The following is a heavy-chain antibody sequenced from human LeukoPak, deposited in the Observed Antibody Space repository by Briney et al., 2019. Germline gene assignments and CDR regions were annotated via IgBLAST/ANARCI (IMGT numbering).Heavy chain of an antibody. V-gene: IGHV1-69*01. CDR1: GGTFSSYA. D-gene: IGHD6-19*01. CDR2: IIPIFGTA. J-gene: IGHJ3*02. Sequence: ASVKVSCKASGGTFSSYAISWVRQAPGQGLEWMGGIIPIFGTANYAQKFQGRVTTTADESTSTAYMELSSLRSEDTAVYYCAREYSSGPDAFDIWGQGTMVTVSS. CDR3: AREYSSGPDAFDI.